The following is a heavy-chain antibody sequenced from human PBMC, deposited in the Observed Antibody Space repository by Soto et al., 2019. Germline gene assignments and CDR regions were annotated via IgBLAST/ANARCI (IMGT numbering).Heavy chain of an antibody. V-gene: IGHV3-53*01. J-gene: IGHJ5*02. CDR1: GFTVSSNY. Sequence: GGSLRLSCAASGFTVSSNYMSWVRQAPGKGLEWVSVIYSGGSTYYADSVKGRFTISRDNSKNTLYLQMNSLRAEDTAVYYCARDRGSGTLGWFDPWCQGTLVTVSS. CDR3: ARDRGSGTLGWFDP. CDR2: IYSGGST. D-gene: IGHD3-10*01.